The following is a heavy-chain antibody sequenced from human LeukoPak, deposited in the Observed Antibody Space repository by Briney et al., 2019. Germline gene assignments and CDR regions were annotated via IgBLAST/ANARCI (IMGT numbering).Heavy chain of an antibody. J-gene: IGHJ4*02. CDR3: ARSGGRLMRELPGLFDY. V-gene: IGHV4-59*08. CDR1: GGSISSYY. CDR2: IYYSGST. D-gene: IGHD1-26*01. Sequence: SETLSLTCTVSGGSISSYYWSWIRQPPGKGLEWIGYIYYSGSTNYNPSLKSRVTISVDTSKNQFSLKLSSVTAADTAVYYCARSGGRLMRELPGLFDYWGQGTLVTVSS.